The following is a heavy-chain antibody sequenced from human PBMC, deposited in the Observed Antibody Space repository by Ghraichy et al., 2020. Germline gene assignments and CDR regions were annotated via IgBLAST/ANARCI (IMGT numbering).Heavy chain of an antibody. CDR3: ARDRVDCGGDCSN. V-gene: IGHV3-7*01. D-gene: IGHD2-21*01. Sequence: GGSLRLSCAASGFTFSSHWMSWIRQAPGKGLEWVANIKYDGSGKNYVDSVKGRFTISRDNAKNSLYLQMNSLRAEDTAVYYCARDRVDCGGDCSNWGQGTLVTVSS. CDR2: IKYDGSGK. J-gene: IGHJ4*02. CDR1: GFTFSSHW.